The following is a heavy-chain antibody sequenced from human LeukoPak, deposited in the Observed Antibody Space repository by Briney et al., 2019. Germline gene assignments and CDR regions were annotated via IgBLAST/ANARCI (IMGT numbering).Heavy chain of an antibody. V-gene: IGHV5-51*01. CDR2: IYPGDSDT. CDR3: ARRGALLGALSRNWFDP. CDR1: GYSFTSYW. D-gene: IGHD1-26*01. J-gene: IGHJ5*02. Sequence: GESLKISCKGSGYSFTSYWIGWVRQMPGKGLEWMGIIYPGDSDTRYSPSFQGQVTISADKSISTAYLQWSSLKASDTAMYYCARRGALLGALSRNWFDPWGPGTLVTVSS.